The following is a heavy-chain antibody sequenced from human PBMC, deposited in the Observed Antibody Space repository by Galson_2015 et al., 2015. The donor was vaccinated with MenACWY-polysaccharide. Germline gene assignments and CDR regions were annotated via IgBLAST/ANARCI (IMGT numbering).Heavy chain of an antibody. CDR1: GFIFSGYW. V-gene: IGHV3-23*01. Sequence: SLRLSCAASGFIFSGYWMTWARQAPGKGLEWVSAIDASGAITYYADSVKGRFTISRDSPKNTLHLQMNSLRAEDTSIYYCAKSNSGYSNTRHWDYWGQGTLVTVSS. D-gene: IGHD6-13*01. CDR2: IDASGAIT. CDR3: AKSNSGYSNTRHWDY. J-gene: IGHJ4*02.